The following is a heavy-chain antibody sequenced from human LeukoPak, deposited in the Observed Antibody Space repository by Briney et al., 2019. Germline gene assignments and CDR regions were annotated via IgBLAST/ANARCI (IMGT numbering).Heavy chain of an antibody. J-gene: IGHJ5*02. D-gene: IGHD1-14*01. CDR1: GYTFTGYY. V-gene: IGHV1-2*02. Sequence: ASVKVSCKASGYTFTGYYMHWVRQAPGQGLEWMGWINPNSGGTNYAQKFQGRVTMTRDTSISTAYMELSRLRSDDTAVYYCARARVLAEVPAFDPWGQGTLVTVSS. CDR3: ARARVLAEVPAFDP. CDR2: INPNSGGT.